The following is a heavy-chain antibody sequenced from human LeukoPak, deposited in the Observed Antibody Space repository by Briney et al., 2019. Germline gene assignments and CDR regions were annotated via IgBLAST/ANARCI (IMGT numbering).Heavy chain of an antibody. CDR3: ARDREFDFYDSSGYDLFYY. J-gene: IGHJ4*02. CDR2: ISSRSSYI. V-gene: IGHV3-21*01. D-gene: IGHD3-22*01. CDR1: GFTFSSYS. Sequence: PGGSLRLSCAASGFTFSSYSMNWVRQAPGKGLEWVSSISSRSSYIYYADSVKGRFTISRDNAKNSLYLQMNGLRAEDTAVYYRARDREFDFYDSSGYDLFYYWGQGTLVTVSS.